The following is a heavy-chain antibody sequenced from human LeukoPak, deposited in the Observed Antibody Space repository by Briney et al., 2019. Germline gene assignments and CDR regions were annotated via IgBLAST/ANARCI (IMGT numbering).Heavy chain of an antibody. CDR2: IIPILGIA. CDR1: GGTFSSYT. V-gene: IGHV1-69*02. Sequence: SVKVSCKASGGTFSSYTISWVRQAPGQGLEWMGRIIPILGIANYAQKFQGRVTITADKSTSTAYMELSSLRSEDAAVYYCARGVEAAAGYDYYYGMDVWGQGTTVTVSS. CDR3: ARGVEAAAGYDYYYGMDV. D-gene: IGHD6-13*01. J-gene: IGHJ6*02.